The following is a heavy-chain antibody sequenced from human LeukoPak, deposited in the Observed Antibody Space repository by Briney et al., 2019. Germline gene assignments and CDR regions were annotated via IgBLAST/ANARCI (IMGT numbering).Heavy chain of an antibody. Sequence: PGGSLRLSCAASGFTFSSYEMNWVRQPPGKGLEWIGSIYYSGSTYYNPSLKSRVTISVDTSKNQFSLKLSSVTAADTAVYYCARGVYDSSGYCDYWGQGTLVTVSS. CDR1: GFTFSSYE. D-gene: IGHD3-22*01. CDR2: IYYSGST. CDR3: ARGVYDSSGYCDY. J-gene: IGHJ4*02. V-gene: IGHV4-39*07.